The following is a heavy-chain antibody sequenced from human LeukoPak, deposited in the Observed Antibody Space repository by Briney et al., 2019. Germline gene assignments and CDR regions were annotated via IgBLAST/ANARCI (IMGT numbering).Heavy chain of an antibody. Sequence: PGGSLRLSCAASGFTFSSYDMNWVRQAPGKGLEWVSLITSGGGTIYYADSVKGRFTTSRDNAKNSLYLQMNSLRAEDTAVYYCARGEVIYGLDPWGQGSLVTVSS. CDR1: GFTFSSYD. J-gene: IGHJ5*02. CDR3: ARGEVIYGLDP. V-gene: IGHV3-48*03. D-gene: IGHD1-26*01. CDR2: ITSGGGTI.